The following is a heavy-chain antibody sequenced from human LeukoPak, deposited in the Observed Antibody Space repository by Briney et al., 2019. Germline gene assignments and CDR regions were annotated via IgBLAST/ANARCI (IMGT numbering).Heavy chain of an antibody. CDR2: IFTSGST. CDR3: ARAGYSSSWYGADYYGMDV. J-gene: IGHJ6*02. CDR1: GGSISSGYYY. D-gene: IGHD6-13*01. V-gene: IGHV4-61*02. Sequence: PSQTLSLTCTVSGGSISSGYYYWSWIRQPAGRGLEWIGRIFTSGSTNYNPSFESRVTISVDTSKNHFSLNLNSVTAADTAVYYCARAGYSSSWYGADYYGMDVWGQGTTVTVSS.